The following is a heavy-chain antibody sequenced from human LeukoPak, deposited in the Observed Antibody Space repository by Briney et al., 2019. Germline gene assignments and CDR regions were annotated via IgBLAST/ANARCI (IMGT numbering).Heavy chain of an antibody. CDR1: GYSFTNYW. Sequence: GASLKISFEASGYSFTNYWIGGVRQMPGKRLEWMGIIYPDDSESKYSPSFQRQVTISANHYINTTYLLCSTMPAPGHSIYSYSRSRDSSGYYYLIWGQGTLVTVSS. V-gene: IGHV5-51*01. J-gene: IGHJ4*02. D-gene: IGHD3-22*01. CDR3: SRSRDSSGYYYLI. CDR2: IYPDDSES.